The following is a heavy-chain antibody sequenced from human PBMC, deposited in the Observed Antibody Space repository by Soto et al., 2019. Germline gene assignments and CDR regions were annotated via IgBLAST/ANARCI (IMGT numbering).Heavy chain of an antibody. J-gene: IGHJ6*03. CDR3: AREGYYDFWSGYYSPSYYYYYMDV. V-gene: IGHV3-7*01. CDR1: GFTFSSYW. CDR2: IKQDGSEK. D-gene: IGHD3-3*01. Sequence: GGSLRLSCAASGFTFSSYWMSRVRQAPGKGLEWVANIKQDGSEKYYVDSVKGRFTISRDNAKNSLYLQMNSLRAEDTAVYYCAREGYYDFWSGYYSPSYYYYYMDVWGKGTTVTVSS.